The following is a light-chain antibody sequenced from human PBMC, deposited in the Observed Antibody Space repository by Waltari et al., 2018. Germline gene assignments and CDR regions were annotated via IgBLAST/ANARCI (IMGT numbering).Light chain of an antibody. J-gene: IGLJ2*01. CDR3: AAWDDSRSGPV. CDR1: SSNIGSNF. Sequence: QSVLTQPPSASGTPGQRVTISCSGSSSNIGSNFVYWYQQLPETAPKLLIYRNNQRRSGVPDRFAGSKSGTSAALAISGLRSEDEADYYCAAWDDSRSGPVFGGGTRLTVL. CDR2: RNN. V-gene: IGLV1-47*01.